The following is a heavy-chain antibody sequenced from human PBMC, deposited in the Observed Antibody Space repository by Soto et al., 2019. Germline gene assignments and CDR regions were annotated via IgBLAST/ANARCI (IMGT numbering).Heavy chain of an antibody. D-gene: IGHD6-13*01. CDR2: IWYDGSNK. J-gene: IGHJ4*02. Sequence: QVQLVESGGGVVQPGRSLRLSCAASGFTFSSYGMHWVRQAPGKGLEWVAVIWYDGSNKYYADSVKGRFTISRDNSKNTLYLQMNSLRAEDTAVYYCARGSPYSSSWYSFDYWGQGTLVTVSS. CDR1: GFTFSSYG. V-gene: IGHV3-33*01. CDR3: ARGSPYSSSWYSFDY.